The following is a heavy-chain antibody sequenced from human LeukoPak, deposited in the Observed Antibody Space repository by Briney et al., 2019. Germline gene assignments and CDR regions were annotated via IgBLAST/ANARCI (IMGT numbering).Heavy chain of an antibody. CDR2: IGTAGDT. J-gene: IGHJ4*02. Sequence: GGSLRLSCAASGFTFSSYDRHWVRQATGKGLEWVSAIGTAGDTYYPGSVKGRFTISRENAKNSLYLQMNSLRAGDTAVYYCARGTMAYYGSGSIDYWGQGTLVTVSS. V-gene: IGHV3-13*01. CDR1: GFTFSSYD. D-gene: IGHD3-10*01. CDR3: ARGTMAYYGSGSIDY.